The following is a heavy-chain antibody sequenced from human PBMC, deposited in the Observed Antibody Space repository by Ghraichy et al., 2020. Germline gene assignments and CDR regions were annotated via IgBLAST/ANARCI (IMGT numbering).Heavy chain of an antibody. J-gene: IGHJ4*02. CDR3: AKSLHSLDPFDY. CDR1: GFTFSNYW. V-gene: IGHV3-7*03. CDR2: IKQDGSEK. Sequence: GGSLRLSCEASGFTFSNYWMSWVRQAPGKGLEWVANIKQDGSEKYVVDSVEGRFTISRDDAKNSLYLQMNSLRVEDTAVYYCAKSLHSLDPFDYWGQGPLVTVAS.